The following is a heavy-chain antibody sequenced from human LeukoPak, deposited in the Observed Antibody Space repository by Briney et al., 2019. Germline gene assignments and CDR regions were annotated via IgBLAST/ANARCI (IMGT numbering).Heavy chain of an antibody. V-gene: IGHV4-59*08. Sequence: SETLSLTCTVSGGSISSYYWSWIRQPPGKGLEWTGYIYYSGSTNYNPSLKSRVTISVDTSKNQFSLKLSSVTAADTAVYYCARHSIAAPFDYWGQGTLVTVSS. J-gene: IGHJ4*02. CDR3: ARHSIAAPFDY. D-gene: IGHD6-25*01. CDR1: GGSISSYY. CDR2: IYYSGST.